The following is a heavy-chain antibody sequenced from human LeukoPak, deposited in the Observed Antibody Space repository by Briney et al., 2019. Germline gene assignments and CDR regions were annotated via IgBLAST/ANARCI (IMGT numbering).Heavy chain of an antibody. V-gene: IGHV1-69*05. D-gene: IGHD3-22*01. CDR1: GGTFSSYA. CDR2: IIPIFGTA. J-gene: IGHJ4*02. CDR3: ARDCLEDSSGFDY. Sequence: GASVKVSCKASGGTFSSYAISWVRQAPGQGLEWMGGIIPIFGTANYAQKFQGRVTITTDESTSTTYMELSSLRSEDTAVYYCARDCLEDSSGFDYWGQGTLVTVSS.